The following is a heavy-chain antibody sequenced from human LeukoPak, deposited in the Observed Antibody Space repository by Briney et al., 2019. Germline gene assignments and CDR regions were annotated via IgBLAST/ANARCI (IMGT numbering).Heavy chain of an antibody. CDR3: ARVGWELLLGHDY. Sequence: SETLSLTCTVSGGSISSSPYYWGWIRQPPGKGLEWIGSIYYSGTTHYNPSLESRVTISVDTSKNQFSLKLASVTAADTAVYYCARVGWELLLGHDYWGQGTLVTVSS. CDR2: IYYSGTT. D-gene: IGHD1-26*01. J-gene: IGHJ4*02. V-gene: IGHV4-39*07. CDR1: GGSISSSPYY.